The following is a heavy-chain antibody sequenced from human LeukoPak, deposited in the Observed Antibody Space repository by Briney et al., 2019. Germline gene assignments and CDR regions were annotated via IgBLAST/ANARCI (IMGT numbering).Heavy chain of an antibody. J-gene: IGHJ3*02. Sequence: PSETLSLTCTVSGGSISSYYWSWIRQPPGKGLEWIGYIYYSGNTNYNPSLEGRVTISIDTSKSHFSLKLSSVTAADTAVYYCATNYCDTSGHYCVDDAFDIWGQGTMVTVSS. CDR3: ATNYCDTSGHYCVDDAFDI. CDR1: GGSISSYY. D-gene: IGHD3-22*01. CDR2: IYYSGNT. V-gene: IGHV4-59*01.